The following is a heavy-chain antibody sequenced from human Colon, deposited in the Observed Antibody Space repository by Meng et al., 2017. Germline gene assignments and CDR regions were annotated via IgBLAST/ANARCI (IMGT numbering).Heavy chain of an antibody. CDR3: ARGRYSGYLP. V-gene: IGHV4-34*01. D-gene: IGHD5-12*01. J-gene: IGHJ5*02. CDR1: GGSFSGYY. Sequence: QVQLQQWGAGLLKPSETLSLTCAVYGGSFSGYYWSWIRQPPGKGLEWIGEINHSGSTNYNPSLKSRVTISVDTSKNQFSLKLSSVTAADTAGYYCARGRYSGYLPWGQGTLVTVFS. CDR2: INHSGST.